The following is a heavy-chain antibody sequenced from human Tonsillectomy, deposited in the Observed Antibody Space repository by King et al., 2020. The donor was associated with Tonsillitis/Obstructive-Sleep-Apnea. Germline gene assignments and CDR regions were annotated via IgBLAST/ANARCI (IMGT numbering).Heavy chain of an antibody. Sequence: HVQLQQWGAGLLKPSETLSLTCAVYGGSFIGYYWSWIRQPPGKGLEWIGEINHSGSTNYNPSLKSRVTISVDTSKNQFSLKLSSVTAADTAVYYCASSHWVLRFLEWSTSFDYWGQGTLVTVSS. D-gene: IGHD3-3*01. J-gene: IGHJ4*02. CDR2: INHSGST. CDR3: ASSHWVLRFLEWSTSFDY. V-gene: IGHV4-34*01. CDR1: GGSFIGYY.